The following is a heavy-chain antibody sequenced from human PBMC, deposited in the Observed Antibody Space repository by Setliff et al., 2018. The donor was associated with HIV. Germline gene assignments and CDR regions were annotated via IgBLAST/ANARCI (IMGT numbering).Heavy chain of an antibody. CDR2: IYYSGST. Sequence: QVNTSETLSLTCTVSGGSISTSTYYWGWIRQPPGKGLEWIGSIYYSGSTYYNSSLQSRVTISVDTSKNQFSLKVNSVTAADTAVYYCARHVIGVVMLYSWDAFDYWGRGTLVTVSS. CDR1: GGSISTSTYY. V-gene: IGHV4-39*01. J-gene: IGHJ4*02. CDR3: ARHVIGVVMLYSWDAFDY. D-gene: IGHD3-16*01.